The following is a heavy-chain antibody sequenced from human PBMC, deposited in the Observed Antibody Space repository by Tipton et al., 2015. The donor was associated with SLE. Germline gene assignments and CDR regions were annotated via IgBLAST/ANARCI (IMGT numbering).Heavy chain of an antibody. J-gene: IGHJ3*02. Sequence: SLRLSCAASGFTFSNYWMYWVRQAPGKGLEWVSSILTVTDIYYADSVKGRFSISRDNSKNTLSLQMNSLRAEDTAVYYCASGEWVHVFDIWGQGAMVTVSA. CDR2: ILTVTDI. D-gene: IGHD3-10*01. CDR3: ASGEWVHVFDI. CDR1: GFTFSNYW. V-gene: IGHV3-69-1*01.